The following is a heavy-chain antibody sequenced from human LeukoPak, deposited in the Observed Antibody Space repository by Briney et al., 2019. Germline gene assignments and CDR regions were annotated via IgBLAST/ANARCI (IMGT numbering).Heavy chain of an antibody. Sequence: SETLSLTCAVSGYSISSGYYWGWIRQPPGKGLEWIGGIYHSGSLYYNPSLKSRVTISVDTSKNQFSLKLSSVTAADTAVYYCARGLSYYDSSGSYYVYYFDSWGQGTLVTVSS. V-gene: IGHV4-38-2*01. CDR3: ARGLSYYDSSGSYYVYYFDS. D-gene: IGHD3-22*01. CDR1: GYSISSGYY. J-gene: IGHJ4*02. CDR2: IYHSGSL.